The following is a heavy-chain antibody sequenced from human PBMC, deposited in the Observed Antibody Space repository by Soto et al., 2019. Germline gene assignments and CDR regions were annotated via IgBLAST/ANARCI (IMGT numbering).Heavy chain of an antibody. J-gene: IGHJ3*02. Sequence: EVQLVESGGGLVQPGGSLRLSCAASGFTFSSYWMSWVRQAPGKGLEWVANIKQDGSEKYYVDSVKGRFTISRDNAKNPLYLAMNRLRAEDTAVYYCARDLGGTDAFDIWGQGTMVTVSS. CDR1: GFTFSSYW. V-gene: IGHV3-7*04. CDR3: ARDLGGTDAFDI. D-gene: IGHD6-19*01. CDR2: IKQDGSEK.